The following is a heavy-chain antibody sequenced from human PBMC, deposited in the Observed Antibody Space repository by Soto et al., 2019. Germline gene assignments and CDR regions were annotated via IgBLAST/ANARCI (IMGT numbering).Heavy chain of an antibody. CDR3: AKQGYCISTSCYATYLHHYYYYYGMDV. D-gene: IGHD2-2*01. CDR2: IIPIFGTA. V-gene: IGHV1-69*12. J-gene: IGHJ6*02. Sequence: QVQLVQSGAEVKKPGSSVKVSCKASGGTFSSYAISWVRQAPGQGLEWMGGIIPIFGTANYAQKFQGRVTITADESTSTAYMELSNLRSEDTAVYYCAKQGYCISTSCYATYLHHYYYYYGMDVWGQGTTVTVSS. CDR1: GGTFSSYA.